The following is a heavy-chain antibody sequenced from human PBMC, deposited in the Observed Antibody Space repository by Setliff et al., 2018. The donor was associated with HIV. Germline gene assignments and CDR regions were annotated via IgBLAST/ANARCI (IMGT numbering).Heavy chain of an antibody. Sequence: PSETLSLTCTVSGGSISSHCWSWIRQSPGKALEWIGYIYASGSSIYNPSLKSRVTISVDTSKSQFSLKLTSVTAADTAVYYCARDNSYYYGSGSHYWYGMDVWG. V-gene: IGHV4-4*08. CDR3: ARDNSYYYGSGSHYWYGMDV. CDR1: GGSISSHC. D-gene: IGHD3-10*01. CDR2: IYASGSS. J-gene: IGHJ6*01.